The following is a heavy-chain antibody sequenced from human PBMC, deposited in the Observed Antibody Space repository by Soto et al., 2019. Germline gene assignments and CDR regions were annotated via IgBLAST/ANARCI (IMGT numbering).Heavy chain of an antibody. V-gene: IGHV4-59*01. CDR1: GGSISSYY. CDR2: IYYSGST. CDR3: ARIAGYDFWSGYHPDYFDY. D-gene: IGHD3-3*01. Sequence: PSETLSLTCTVSGGSISSYYLSWIRQPPGKGLEWIGYIYYSGSTNYNPSLKSRVTISVDTSKNQFSLKLSSVTAADTAVYYCARIAGYDFWSGYHPDYFDYRGQGTLVTVSS. J-gene: IGHJ4*02.